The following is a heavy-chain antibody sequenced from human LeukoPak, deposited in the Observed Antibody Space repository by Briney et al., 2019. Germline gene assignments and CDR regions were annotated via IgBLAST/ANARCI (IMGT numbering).Heavy chain of an antibody. CDR2: ISSATGRT. J-gene: IGHJ4*02. CDR3: ASRGSIDS. V-gene: IGHV3-23*01. D-gene: IGHD3-10*01. Sequence: GGSLRLSCAASGFTFDSYAMNWVRQAPGKGLEWVSVISSATGRTYYADSVKGRFTISRDNSKNTLYLQMNSLRAEDTAVYYCASRGSIDSWGQGTLVTVSS. CDR1: GFTFDSYA.